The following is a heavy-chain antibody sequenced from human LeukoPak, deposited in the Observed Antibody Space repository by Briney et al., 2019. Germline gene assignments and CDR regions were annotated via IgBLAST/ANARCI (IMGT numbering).Heavy chain of an antibody. V-gene: IGHV4-39*07. J-gene: IGHJ4*02. CDR2: IYYSGST. Sequence: SETLSLTCTVSGGSISSSSYYWGWIRQPPGEGLEWIGSIYYSGSTYYNPSLKSRVTISVDTSKNQFSLKLSSVTAADTAVYYCASASIAVAGTFDYWGQGTLVTVSS. CDR1: GGSISSSSYY. D-gene: IGHD6-19*01. CDR3: ASASIAVAGTFDY.